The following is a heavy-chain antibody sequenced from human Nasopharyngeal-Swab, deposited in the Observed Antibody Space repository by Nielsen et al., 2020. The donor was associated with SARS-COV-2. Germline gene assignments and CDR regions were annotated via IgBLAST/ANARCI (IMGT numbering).Heavy chain of an antibody. CDR2: ISGSGAGT. Sequence: ETLSLTCAASGFTFSNYAMSWVRQAPGKGLEWVSAISGSGAGTYYADSVKGRFTISRDNSKNTLYLQMNSLRADDTAVYYCAKQVSGGTYYYHYYMDVWGKGTTITVSS. CDR1: GFTFSNYA. CDR3: AKQVSGGTYYYHYYMDV. D-gene: IGHD2-15*01. J-gene: IGHJ6*03. V-gene: IGHV3-23*01.